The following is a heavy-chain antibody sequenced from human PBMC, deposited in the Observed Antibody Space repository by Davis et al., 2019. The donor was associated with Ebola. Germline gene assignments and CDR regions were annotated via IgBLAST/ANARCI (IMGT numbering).Heavy chain of an antibody. J-gene: IGHJ6*02. CDR3: AGHGGFGELLYYYGMDV. Sequence: SETLSLTCAVYGGSFSGYYWSWIRQPPGKGLEWIGYIYYSGSTNYNPSLKSRVTISVHTSKNQFSLKLSPLTAADTAVYYGAGHGGFGELLYYYGMDVWGQGTTVTVSS. CDR1: GGSFSGYY. V-gene: IGHV4-59*08. D-gene: IGHD3-10*01. CDR2: IYYSGST.